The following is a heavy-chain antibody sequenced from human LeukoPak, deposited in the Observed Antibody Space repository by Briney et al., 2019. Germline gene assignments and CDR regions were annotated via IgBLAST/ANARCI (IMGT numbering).Heavy chain of an antibody. CDR3: AKAPKYQLLVSDWFDP. CDR2: ISGRGGST. CDR1: GFTFSSYA. Sequence: GGSLRLSCAASGFTFSSYAMSWVRQAPGKGLEWVSAISGRGGSTYYADSVKGRFTTSRDNSKTTLYLQMNSLRAEDTAVYYCAKAPKYQLLVSDWFDPWGQGTLVTVSS. V-gene: IGHV3-23*01. J-gene: IGHJ5*02. D-gene: IGHD2-2*01.